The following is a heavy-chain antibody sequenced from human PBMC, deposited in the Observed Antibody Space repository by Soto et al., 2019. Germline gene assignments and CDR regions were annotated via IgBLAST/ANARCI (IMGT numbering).Heavy chain of an antibody. D-gene: IGHD2-15*01. V-gene: IGHV4-59*08. CDR1: GGSISSYY. Sequence: QVQLQESGPGLVKPSETLSLTCTVSGGSISSYYWSWIRQPPGKGLEWIGYIYYSWSTNYNPSLTRRVTLSVHTSKKQSSRKLSSVTAADTGVYYCARRYGSAFDYWGQGTLFTVSS. J-gene: IGHJ4*02. CDR3: ARRYGSAFDY. CDR2: IYYSWST.